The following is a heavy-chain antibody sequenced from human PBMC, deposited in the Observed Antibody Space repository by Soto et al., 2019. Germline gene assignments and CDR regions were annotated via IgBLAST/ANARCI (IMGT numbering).Heavy chain of an antibody. V-gene: IGHV4-31*03. J-gene: IGHJ6*02. CDR1: GGSISSGDYY. D-gene: IGHD3-10*01. Sequence: QVQLQESGPGLVKPSQTLSLTCTVSGGSISSGDYYWSWIRQHPGKGLEWIGCIYYSGSTDYNPSLKSRITVSVDRSKNQFSRKLDSVTAADTAVDYCARGRRGMDNNIDVWGQGTTVTVSS. CDR3: ARGRRGMDNNIDV. CDR2: IYYSGST.